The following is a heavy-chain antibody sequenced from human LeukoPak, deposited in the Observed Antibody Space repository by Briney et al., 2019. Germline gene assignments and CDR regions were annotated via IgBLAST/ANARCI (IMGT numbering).Heavy chain of an antibody. J-gene: IGHJ4*02. CDR2: ISGDGGST. Sequence: PGGSLRLSSAAAGFTFDGYAMHWFRQAPGKGLEWVSHISGDGGSTYYADSVKGRFTISRGNSKNSLYLQMNSLRTEDTALYHCAKDIKGYSYGYAFDYWGQGTLVTLSS. CDR1: GFTFDGYA. D-gene: IGHD5-18*01. V-gene: IGHV3-43*02. CDR3: AKDIKGYSYGYAFDY.